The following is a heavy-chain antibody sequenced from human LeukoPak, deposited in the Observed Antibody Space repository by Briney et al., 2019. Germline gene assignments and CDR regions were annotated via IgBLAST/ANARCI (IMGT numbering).Heavy chain of an antibody. CDR3: ARAVHFGYYYWYFGL. Sequence: SETLSLTCNVSGVSISSSSYYWGWIRQPPGKGLEWIGSIYSSGSTYYNSSLKSRVTISIDTSKNQVSLKMSSVTAADTAVYYCARAVHFGYYYWYFGLWGRGTLVTVSS. CDR2: IYSSGST. V-gene: IGHV4-39*07. CDR1: GVSISSSSYY. J-gene: IGHJ2*01. D-gene: IGHD3-22*01.